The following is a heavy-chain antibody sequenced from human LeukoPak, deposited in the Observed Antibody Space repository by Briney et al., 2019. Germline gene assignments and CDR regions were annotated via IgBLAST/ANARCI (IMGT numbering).Heavy chain of an antibody. CDR3: AREWQGGIAAAGTRIEGDY. Sequence: GGSLRLSCAVSGVSVSGYWRTWVRQAPGKGLEWVGYIKQVGREKNYVDSVKGRFTISRDNAETSLFLQMNSLRVEDTAVYYCAREWQGGIAAAGTRIEGDYWGQGTLVAVSS. CDR2: IKQVGREK. V-gene: IGHV3-7*01. J-gene: IGHJ4*02. CDR1: GVSVSGYW. D-gene: IGHD6-13*01.